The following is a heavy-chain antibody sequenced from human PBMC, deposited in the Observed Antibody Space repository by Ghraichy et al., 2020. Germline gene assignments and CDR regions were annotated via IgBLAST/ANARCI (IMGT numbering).Heavy chain of an antibody. CDR3: AKDRVPYASWAFDI. CDR1: GFTFSNYA. J-gene: IGHJ3*02. V-gene: IGHV3-23*01. CDR2: MTVSGGGT. Sequence: GESLNISCAASGFTFSNYAMTWVRQAPGKGLDWVSAMTVSGGGTYYADSVKGRFTISRDNSKNTLYLEMNNLRAEDTAVYYCAKDRVPYASWAFDIWGQGTMVTVSS. D-gene: IGHD4-17*01.